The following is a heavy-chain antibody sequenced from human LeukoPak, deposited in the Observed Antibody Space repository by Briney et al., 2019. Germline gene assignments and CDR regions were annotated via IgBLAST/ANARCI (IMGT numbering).Heavy chain of an antibody. CDR1: GFTFSSYG. CDR3: ARHGGYCGGDCHDAFDI. Sequence: GGSLRLSCAASGFTFSSYGMHWVRQAPGKGLEWVAFIRYDGSNKYYADSVKGRFTISRDNAKNTLYLQMNSLRAEDTAVYYCARHGGYCGGDCHDAFDIWGQGTMVTVSS. J-gene: IGHJ3*02. D-gene: IGHD2-21*02. V-gene: IGHV3-30*02. CDR2: IRYDGSNK.